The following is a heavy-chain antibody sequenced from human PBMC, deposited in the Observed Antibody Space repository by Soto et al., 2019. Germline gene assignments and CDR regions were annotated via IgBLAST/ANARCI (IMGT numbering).Heavy chain of an antibody. CDR2: IYYSGST. J-gene: IGHJ5*02. CDR1: GGSISSGGYY. D-gene: IGHD3-3*01. V-gene: IGHV4-31*03. Sequence: LYLTCTVSGGSISSGGYYWSWISQHPGKGLEWIGYIYYSGSTYYNPSLKSRVTISVDTSKNQFSLKLSSVTAADTAVYYCARDGWRSSEKFDPWGQGTLVTVSS. CDR3: ARDGWRSSEKFDP.